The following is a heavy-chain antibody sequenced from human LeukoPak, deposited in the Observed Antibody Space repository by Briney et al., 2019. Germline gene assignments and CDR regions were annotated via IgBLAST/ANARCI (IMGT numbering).Heavy chain of an antibody. D-gene: IGHD1-14*01. CDR2: IKSKTDGGTT. CDR3: AREEPLGAFDI. Sequence: GGSLRLSCAASGFTFSNAWMSWVRQAPGKGLEWVGRIKSKTDGGTTDYAAPVKGRFTISRDDSKNTLYLQMNSLKTEDTAVYYCAREEPLGAFDIWGQGTMVTVSS. V-gene: IGHV3-15*01. J-gene: IGHJ3*02. CDR1: GFTFSNAW.